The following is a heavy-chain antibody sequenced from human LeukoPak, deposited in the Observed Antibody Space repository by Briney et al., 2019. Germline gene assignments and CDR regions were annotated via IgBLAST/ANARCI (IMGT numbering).Heavy chain of an antibody. CDR3: ARGSLLEPRGAFDI. V-gene: IGHV3-53*01. Sequence: GGSLRLSCAASGFTVSSNYMSWVRQAPGKGLEWVSVIYSGGSTYYADSVKGRFTISRDNSKNTLYLQMNSLRAEDTAVYYCARGSLLEPRGAFDIWGQGTMVTVSS. CDR1: GFTVSSNY. CDR2: IYSGGST. D-gene: IGHD3-3*01. J-gene: IGHJ3*02.